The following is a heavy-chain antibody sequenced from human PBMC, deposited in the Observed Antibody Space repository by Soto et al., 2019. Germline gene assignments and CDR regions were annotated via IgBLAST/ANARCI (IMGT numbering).Heavy chain of an antibody. Sequence: EVQLLESGGGLVQPGGSLRLSCAASGFTFSSYAMSWVRQAPGKGLEWVSAISGSGGSTYYADSVKGRFTIFRDNSKNTLYLQMNSLRAEDTAVYYCAQAGGGGYSYGYAHWGQGTLVTVSS. CDR2: ISGSGGST. J-gene: IGHJ4*02. D-gene: IGHD5-18*01. V-gene: IGHV3-23*01. CDR3: AQAGGGGYSYGYAH. CDR1: GFTFSSYA.